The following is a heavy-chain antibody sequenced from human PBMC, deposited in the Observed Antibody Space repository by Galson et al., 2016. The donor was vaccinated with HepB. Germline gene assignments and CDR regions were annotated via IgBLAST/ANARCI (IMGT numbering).Heavy chain of an antibody. CDR2: VNYVGRA. J-gene: IGHJ3*01. CDR1: GGSLSGYY. Sequence: SETLSLTCGVFGGSLSGYYWSWVRQPPGMGLEWIGEVNYVGRANYNPSLRSRVTISVDLSNNHFSLNLNSLSAADTAVYYCAKTVTTISPHDSNDLDVWGQGTMVTVSS. CDR3: AKTVTTISPHDSNDLDV. D-gene: IGHD4-17*01. V-gene: IGHV4-34*01.